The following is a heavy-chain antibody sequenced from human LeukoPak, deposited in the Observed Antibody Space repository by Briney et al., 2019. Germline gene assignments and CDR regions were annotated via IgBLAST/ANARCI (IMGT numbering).Heavy chain of an antibody. J-gene: IGHJ5*02. V-gene: IGHV4-39*07. CDR1: GASISSSNYY. CDR2: IYSSGNT. D-gene: IGHD6-13*01. CDR3: ARVRRLSAADWFDP. Sequence: SETLSLTCAVSGASISSSNYYWGWVRQSPGKGLEWIGNIYSSGNTYYNASLKSRVTMYIDTSKNQFSLKLSSVTAADTAVYYCARVRRLSAADWFDPWGQGTLVTVSS.